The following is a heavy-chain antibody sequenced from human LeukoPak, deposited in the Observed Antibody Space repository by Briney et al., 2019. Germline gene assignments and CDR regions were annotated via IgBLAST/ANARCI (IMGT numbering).Heavy chain of an antibody. J-gene: IGHJ4*02. CDR2: SFYSGST. Sequence: SETLSLTCTVSGASINSHYWSWIRRPPGKGLEWIGHSFYSGSTKYSPSLKSRVSISVDRPNKKFSLKLRSVSAADTAVYYCARGTGNWNYGVWGRGTLIIVSS. D-gene: IGHD1-7*01. V-gene: IGHV4-59*11. CDR1: GASINSHY. CDR3: ARGTGNWNYGV.